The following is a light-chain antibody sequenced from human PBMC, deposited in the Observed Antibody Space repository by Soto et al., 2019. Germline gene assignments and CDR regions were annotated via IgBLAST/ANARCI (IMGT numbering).Light chain of an antibody. CDR3: QYYGSSYHLN. CDR1: QSLTTTY. J-gene: IGKJ4*01. V-gene: IGKV3-20*01. Sequence: IVLTQSPGTQSLSPGERATLSCTASQSLTTTYLAWYQQRPGQAPRLLIHSVSSRASGIPDRFSGSGSGTHFTLTISRLEPEDSAEYYCQYYGSSYHLNFGGGTKVEIK. CDR2: SVS.